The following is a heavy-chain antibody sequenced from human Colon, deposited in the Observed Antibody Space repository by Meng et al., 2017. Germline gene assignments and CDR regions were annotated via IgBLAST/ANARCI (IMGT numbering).Heavy chain of an antibody. Sequence: EVQRGESGEVLVQPEGSLRLSCVGSGLPFSTYWMHWVRQAPGKGLEWVSLINPDGGATTYADSVKGRFTISRDNSKNTLFLQMNSLRAEDTAVYFCATFQYTMEDDWGQGTLVTVSS. CDR2: INPDGGAT. D-gene: IGHD2-2*02. CDR3: ATFQYTMEDD. CDR1: GLPFSTYW. J-gene: IGHJ4*02. V-gene: IGHV3-74*01.